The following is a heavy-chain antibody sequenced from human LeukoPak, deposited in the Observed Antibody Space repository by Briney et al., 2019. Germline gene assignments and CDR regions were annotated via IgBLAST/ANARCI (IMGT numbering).Heavy chain of an antibody. CDR2: IIPIFGTA. CDR3: AREMDGYDILTGYFDY. D-gene: IGHD3-9*01. CDR1: GGIFSSYA. J-gene: IGHJ4*02. V-gene: IGHV1-69*06. Sequence: ASVKVSFTASGGIFSSYAISWVRQAPGQGLEWMGGIIPIFGTANYAQKFQGRVTITADKSTSTAYMELSSLRSEDTAVYYCAREMDGYDILTGYFDYWGQGTLVTVSS.